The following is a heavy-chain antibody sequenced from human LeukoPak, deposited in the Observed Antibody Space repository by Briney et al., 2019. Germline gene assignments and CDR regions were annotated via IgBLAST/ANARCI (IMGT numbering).Heavy chain of an antibody. J-gene: IGHJ3*01. CDR2: MSFCGDNT. V-gene: IGHV3-23*01. CDR1: GFPYRDSP. CDR3: ARDIEIST. Sequence: PGGPLSLSCAASGFPYRDSPMTWVRQAPGRGLEGVSYMSFCGDNTYYRHPVKGRFTVSRDNSKDTLYLQMNSLRAEDTAIYHCARDIEISTWGLGTMVTVSS. D-gene: IGHD1-26*01.